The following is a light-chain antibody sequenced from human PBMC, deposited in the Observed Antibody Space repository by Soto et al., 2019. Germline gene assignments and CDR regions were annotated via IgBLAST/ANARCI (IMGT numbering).Light chain of an antibody. V-gene: IGKV3D-20*02. CDR2: GAS. CDR3: HQRQSWPRT. Sequence: EIVTTQSPATLSVSPGERATLSCRASQSVSSSYLAWYQQRPGQAPRLLIYGASSTATGIPDRFSGSGSGTDFTLTISDLQPEDFALYYCHQRQSWPRTFGQGTKVDIK. J-gene: IGKJ1*01. CDR1: QSVSSSY.